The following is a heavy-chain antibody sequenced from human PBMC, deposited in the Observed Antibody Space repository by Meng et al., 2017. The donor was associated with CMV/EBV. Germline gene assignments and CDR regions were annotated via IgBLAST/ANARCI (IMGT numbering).Heavy chain of an antibody. CDR1: GVSIRTHY. CDR2: IHYTGRA. J-gene: IGHJ4*02. V-gene: IGHV4-59*11. CDR3: AERGGGY. Sequence: QLKQSGPGLGKLSETLSLTCRVSGVSIRTHYWSWVRQTPGKGLEWIASIHYTGRADYSPSLKSRLTISVDTSDSQLSLKLSSVTPADTAMYYCAERGGGYWGQGILVTVSS. D-gene: IGHD1-1*01.